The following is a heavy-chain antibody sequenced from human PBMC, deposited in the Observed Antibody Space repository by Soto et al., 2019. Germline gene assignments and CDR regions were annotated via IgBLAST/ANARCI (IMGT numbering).Heavy chain of an antibody. Sequence: QVQLVQSGAEVKKPGASVKVSCKASGYTFTGYYMHWVRQAPGQGLEWMEWINPNSGGTNYAQKFQGRVTMTRATSISTAYMELSRLRSDDTAVYYCARESEYNWNDLPSVGDWFDPWGQGTLVTVSS. CDR2: INPNSGGT. CDR3: ARESEYNWNDLPSVGDWFDP. CDR1: GYTFTGYY. V-gene: IGHV1-2*02. D-gene: IGHD1-1*01. J-gene: IGHJ5*02.